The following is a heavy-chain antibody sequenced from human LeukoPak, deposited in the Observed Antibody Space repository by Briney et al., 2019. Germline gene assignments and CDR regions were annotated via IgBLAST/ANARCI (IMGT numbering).Heavy chain of an antibody. D-gene: IGHD2-15*01. CDR1: GFTFSDYY. J-gene: IGHJ6*03. V-gene: IGHV3-11*01. Sequence: GGSLRLSCAASGFTFSDYYMSWIRQAPGKGLEWVSYISSSGSTIYYADSVKGRFTISRDNAKNSLYLQMNSLRAEDTAVYYYARDGNCSGGSCYSGYYYYYMDVWGKGTTVTISS. CDR3: ARDGNCSGGSCYSGYYYYYMDV. CDR2: ISSSGSTI.